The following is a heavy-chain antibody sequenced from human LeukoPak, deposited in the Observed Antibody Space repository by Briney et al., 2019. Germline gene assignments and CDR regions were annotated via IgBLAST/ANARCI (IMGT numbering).Heavy chain of an antibody. J-gene: IGHJ5*02. Sequence: RASVKVSCKASGYSFKCSGISRVRQAPGQGLEWMGWISTYNDNTKYAQKFQGRVTITTDTSIITAYMKLRRLRSDDTAVYYCARLGFASTWSWFDPWGQGTLVTVSS. CDR3: ARLGFASTWSWFDP. D-gene: IGHD6-13*01. CDR2: ISTYNDNT. V-gene: IGHV1-18*01. CDR1: GYSFKCSG.